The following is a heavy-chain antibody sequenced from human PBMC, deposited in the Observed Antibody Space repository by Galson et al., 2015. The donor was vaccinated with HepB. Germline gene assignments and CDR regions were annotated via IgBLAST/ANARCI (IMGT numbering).Heavy chain of an antibody. D-gene: IGHD3-22*01. Sequence: SLRLSCAASGFTFSDYYMSWIRQAPGKGLEWVSYISSSSSYTNYADSVKGRFTISRDNAKNSLYLQMNSLRAEDTAVYYCASLQPPCYYDSSGYSNAFDIWGQGTMVTVSS. V-gene: IGHV3-11*06. CDR3: ASLQPPCYYDSSGYSNAFDI. CDR2: ISSSSSYT. CDR1: GFTFSDYY. J-gene: IGHJ3*02.